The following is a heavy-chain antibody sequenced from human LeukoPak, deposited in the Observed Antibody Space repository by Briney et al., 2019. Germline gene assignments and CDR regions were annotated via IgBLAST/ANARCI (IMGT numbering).Heavy chain of an antibody. CDR1: GFTVSSNY. J-gene: IGHJ6*02. Sequence: PGGSLRLSCAASGFTVSSNYMSWVRQAPGKGLEWVSVIYSGGSTYYTDSVKGRFTISRHNSKNTLYLQMNSLRAEDTAVYYCASRVVDYYYYGMDVWGQGTTVTVSS. V-gene: IGHV3-53*04. CDR3: ASRVVDYYYYGMDV. CDR2: IYSGGST. D-gene: IGHD3-22*01.